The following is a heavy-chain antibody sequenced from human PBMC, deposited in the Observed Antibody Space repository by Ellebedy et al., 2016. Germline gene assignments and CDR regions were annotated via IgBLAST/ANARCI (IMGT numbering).Heavy chain of an antibody. Sequence: GESLKISCAASGFTFSSYAMHWVHQAPGKGLEWVAVISYDGSNKYYADSVKGRFTISRDNSKNTLYLQMNSLRAEDTAVYYCAREGGAFDYWGQGTLVTVSS. CDR3: AREGGAFDY. V-gene: IGHV3-30-3*01. CDR2: ISYDGSNK. CDR1: GFTFSSYA. J-gene: IGHJ4*02.